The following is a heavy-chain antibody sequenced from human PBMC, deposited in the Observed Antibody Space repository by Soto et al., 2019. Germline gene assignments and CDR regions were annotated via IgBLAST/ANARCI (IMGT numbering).Heavy chain of an antibody. CDR3: AKDDGSTWSMFYSYYGVDV. CDR2: ISYDGSSK. V-gene: IGHV3-30*18. J-gene: IGHJ6*02. D-gene: IGHD6-13*01. CDR1: GFSFSSYG. Sequence: PGGSLRLSCAASGFSFSSYGIHWVRQAPGKGLEWVAVISYDGSSKDYADSVKGRFTISRDNSKNTLYLQMNSLRIEDTAVYYCAKDDGSTWSMFYSYYGVDVWGQGTTVTVSS.